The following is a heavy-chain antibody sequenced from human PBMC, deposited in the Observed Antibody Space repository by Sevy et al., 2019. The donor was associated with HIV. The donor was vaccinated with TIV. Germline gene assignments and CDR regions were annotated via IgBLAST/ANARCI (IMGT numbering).Heavy chain of an antibody. CDR2: INSRSSAI. CDR1: GFIFSSYS. J-gene: IGHJ3*02. V-gene: IGHV3-48*01. Sequence: GGSLRLSCAASGFIFSSYSMNWVRQAPGKGLEWVSYINSRSSAIYYADSVKGRFTISIDNGKSSLYLQMNSLRVEDTAVYYCARGDAWPVAFDIWGQGTMVTVSS. CDR3: ARGDAWPVAFDI.